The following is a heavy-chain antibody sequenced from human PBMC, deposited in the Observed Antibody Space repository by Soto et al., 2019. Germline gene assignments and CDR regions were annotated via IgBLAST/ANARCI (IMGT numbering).Heavy chain of an antibody. V-gene: IGHV1-8*01. Sequence: ASVKVSCKASGYTFTSYDINWVRQATGQGLEWMGWMNPNSGITGYAQKFQGRVTMTRNTSISTAYMELSSLRSEDTAVYYCASSDAAAGTLYYYYGMDVWGQGTTVTVSS. CDR3: ASSDAAAGTLYYYYGMDV. J-gene: IGHJ6*02. CDR1: GYTFTSYD. CDR2: MNPNSGIT. D-gene: IGHD6-13*01.